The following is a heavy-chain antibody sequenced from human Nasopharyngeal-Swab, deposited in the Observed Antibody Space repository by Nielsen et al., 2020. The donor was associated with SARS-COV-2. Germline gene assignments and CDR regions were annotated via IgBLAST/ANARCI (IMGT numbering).Heavy chain of an antibody. J-gene: IGHJ4*02. D-gene: IGHD3-22*01. V-gene: IGHV3-30*04. CDR2: ISYDGSNK. CDR1: GFTFSSYA. Sequence: GESLKISCAASGFTFSSYAMHWVRQAPGKGLEWVAVISYDGSNKYYADSVKGRFTISRDNSKNTLYLQMNSRRAEDTAVYYCARDQAIFSSGYSYYFDYWGQGTLVTVSS. CDR3: ARDQAIFSSGYSYYFDY.